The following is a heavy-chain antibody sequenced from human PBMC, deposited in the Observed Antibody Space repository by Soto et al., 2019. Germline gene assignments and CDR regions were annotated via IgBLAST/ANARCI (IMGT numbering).Heavy chain of an antibody. CDR1: GFTFNNYA. V-gene: IGHV3-23*01. CDR2: ISGGGDTK. CDR3: AKGRGGSGSLPPRVDF. J-gene: IGHJ4*02. Sequence: EVQLLESGGSLVQPGGSLRLSCAASGFTFNNYAMTWVRQAPGQGLEWVSAISGGGDTKSYSDSVKGRFTVSRDGSKNTLYLQMSSLRAEDTALYYCAKGRGGSGSLPPRVDFWGQGTLVTVSS. D-gene: IGHD3-10*01.